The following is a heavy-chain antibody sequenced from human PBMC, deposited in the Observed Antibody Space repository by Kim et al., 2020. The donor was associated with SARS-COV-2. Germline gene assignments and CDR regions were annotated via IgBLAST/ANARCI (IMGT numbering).Heavy chain of an antibody. CDR1: GYSFTSYW. Sequence: GESLKISCKGSGYSFTSYWIGWVRQMPGKGLEWMGIIYPGDSDTRYSPSFQGQVTISADKSISTAYLQWSSLKASDTAMYYCARDILTGYPRGDYYYYGMDVWGQGTTVTVSS. CDR3: ARDILTGYPRGDYYYYGMDV. J-gene: IGHJ6*02. V-gene: IGHV5-51*01. CDR2: IYPGDSDT. D-gene: IGHD3-9*01.